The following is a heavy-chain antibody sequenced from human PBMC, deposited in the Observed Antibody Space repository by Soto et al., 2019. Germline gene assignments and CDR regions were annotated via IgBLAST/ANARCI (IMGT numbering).Heavy chain of an antibody. CDR1: GFTFSSYA. CDR3: ANIYPQLGYCTNGVCLDY. V-gene: IGHV3-23*01. D-gene: IGHD2-8*01. J-gene: IGHJ4*02. CDR2: ISGSGGST. Sequence: EVQLLESGGGLVQPGGSLRLSCAASGFTFSSYAMSWVRQAPGKGLEWVSAISGSGGSTYYADSVKGRFTISRDNSKNTLYLQMNSLRAEDTAVYYCANIYPQLGYCTNGVCLDYWGQGTLVTVSS.